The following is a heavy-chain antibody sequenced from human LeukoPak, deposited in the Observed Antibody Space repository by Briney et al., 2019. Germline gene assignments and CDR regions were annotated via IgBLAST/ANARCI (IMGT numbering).Heavy chain of an antibody. CDR2: ISADSGHA. Sequence: GASVKVSCKASGYPFNTHGITWVRQAPGQGLEWMGWISADSGHANYAQKFQGRVTMTTDTSTTTVYLELRSLRSDDTATYFCAREVDVLVGFGITYNGMDVWGQGTTVTVSS. D-gene: IGHD2-2*03. J-gene: IGHJ6*02. V-gene: IGHV1-18*01. CDR3: AREVDVLVGFGITYNGMDV. CDR1: GYPFNTHG.